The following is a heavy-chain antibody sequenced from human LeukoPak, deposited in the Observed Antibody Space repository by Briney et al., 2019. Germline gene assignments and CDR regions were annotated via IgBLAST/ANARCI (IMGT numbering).Heavy chain of an antibody. Sequence: GRSLRLSCAASGFTFSTYHMHWVRQASGKGLEWVAVISYDGRKKYYADSVKGRLTISRDISKNTLYLQMNSLRFEDTAVYYCTRDGQRTGENMDYWGQGTLVTVSS. CDR2: ISYDGRKK. D-gene: IGHD6-25*01. V-gene: IGHV3-30*03. CDR1: GFTFSTYH. CDR3: TRDGQRTGENMDY. J-gene: IGHJ4*02.